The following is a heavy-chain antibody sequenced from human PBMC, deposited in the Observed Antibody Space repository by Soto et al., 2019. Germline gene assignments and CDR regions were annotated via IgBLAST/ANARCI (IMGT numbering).Heavy chain of an antibody. CDR1: GGSISSGGYS. V-gene: IGHV4-30-2*02. CDR2: LYYGRSA. J-gene: IGHJ4*02. D-gene: IGHD3-22*01. CDR3: ALRSMAVVPEY. Sequence: QLQLQESGSGLVKPSQTLSLTCAVSGGSISSGGYSWSWLRQPPGKGLEWIGYLYYGRSANYNPSLKSRVTLSVDTSTNQCSLTLSSMTAADTAVYYCALRSMAVVPEYWGQGTLVTVSS.